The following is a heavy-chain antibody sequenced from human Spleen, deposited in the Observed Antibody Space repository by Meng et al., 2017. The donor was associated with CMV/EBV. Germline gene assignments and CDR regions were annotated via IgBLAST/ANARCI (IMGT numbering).Heavy chain of an antibody. Sequence: CAVYGGSFSCYYWSGIQQPPGKGLEWIGEINHSGSTNYNPSLKSRVTISVDTSKNQFSLKLSSVTAEDTAVYYCVGGWNYNYYGMDVWGQGTMVTVSS. V-gene: IGHV4-34*01. D-gene: IGHD1-1*01. J-gene: IGHJ6*02. CDR2: INHSGST. CDR1: GGSFSCYY. CDR3: VGGWNYNYYGMDV.